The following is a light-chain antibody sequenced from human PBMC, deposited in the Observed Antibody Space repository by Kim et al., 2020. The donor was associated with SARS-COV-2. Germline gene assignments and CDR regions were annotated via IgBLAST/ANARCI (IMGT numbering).Light chain of an antibody. J-gene: IGKJ5*01. CDR3: QQYYSSPIT. Sequence: DIVMTQSPDSLAVSLGERATINCKSSQSLLYTSNNQNYMAWYQQKPRQPPILLIYWASTRQSGVPDRFSGSGSGTDFTLTISSLPAEDGAVYYCQQYYSSPITFGQGTRLEIK. CDR2: WAS. V-gene: IGKV4-1*01. CDR1: QSLLYTSNNQNY.